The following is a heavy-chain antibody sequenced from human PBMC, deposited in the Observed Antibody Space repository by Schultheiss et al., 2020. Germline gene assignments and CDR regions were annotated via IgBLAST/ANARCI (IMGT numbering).Heavy chain of an antibody. CDR2: INHSGST. D-gene: IGHD3-22*01. V-gene: IGHV4-34*01. CDR3: ASYYYDSSGYRHFDY. Sequence: SETLSLTCAVYGGSFSGYYWSWIRQPPGKGLEWIGEINHSGSTNYNPSLNSRVTISVDTSKNQFSLKLSSVTAADTAVYYCASYYYDSSGYRHFDYWGQGTLVTVSS. J-gene: IGHJ4*02. CDR1: GGSFSGYY.